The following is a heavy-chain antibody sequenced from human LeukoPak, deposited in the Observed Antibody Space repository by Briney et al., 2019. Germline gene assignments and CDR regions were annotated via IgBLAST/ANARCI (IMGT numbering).Heavy chain of an antibody. CDR1: GGTFSSYA. V-gene: IGHV1-69*05. Sequence: SVKVSCKASGGTFSSYAISWVRQAPGQGLEWMGGIIPIFGTANYAQKFQGRVTITTDESTSTAYMELNSLRAEDTAVYYCAKDSSGYYYDYWGQGTLVTVSS. D-gene: IGHD3-22*01. CDR3: AKDSSGYYYDY. CDR2: IIPIFGTA. J-gene: IGHJ4*02.